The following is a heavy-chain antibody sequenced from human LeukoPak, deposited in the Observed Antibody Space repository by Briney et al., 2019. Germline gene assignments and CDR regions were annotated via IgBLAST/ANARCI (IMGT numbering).Heavy chain of an antibody. CDR2: IYNSDHT. CDR3: ARAAVAAGIFYIDY. D-gene: IGHD6-19*01. V-gene: IGHV3-66*01. CDR1: GFSVRTNY. J-gene: IGHJ4*02. Sequence: PGGSLRLSCAASGFSVRTNYMAWVRQAPGKGLEWVSLIYNSDHTFYADSVKDRITISRDSSENTVFLQMNSLRAGDTAVYYCARAAVAAGIFYIDYWGQGTLVTVSS.